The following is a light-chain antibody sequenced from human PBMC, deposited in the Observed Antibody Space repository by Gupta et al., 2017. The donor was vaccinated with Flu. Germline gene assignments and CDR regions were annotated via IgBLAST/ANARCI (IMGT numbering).Light chain of an antibody. Sequence: QSALTQPASVSWSLGQSITISCTGTSSDVGSYNFISWYQQQQGKAHKLMSVVAMKRPSGVSNRFSCSKSGNTAYLTIYRLQAEDEAEYYGCSHQSESSFVRVVFGGGTKLTVL. V-gene: IGLV2-23*02. CDR3: CSHQSESSFVRVV. CDR1: SSDVGSYNF. J-gene: IGLJ3*02. CDR2: VAM.